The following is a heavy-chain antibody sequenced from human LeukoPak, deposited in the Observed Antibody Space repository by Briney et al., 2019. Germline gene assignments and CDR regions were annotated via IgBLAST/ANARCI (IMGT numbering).Heavy chain of an antibody. CDR2: ISAYNGNT. V-gene: IGHV1-18*01. Sequence: ASVKVSCKPSGYTFTGYCIRRVRQAPGQGLEWMGWISAYNGNTNYAQKLQGRVTMTTDTSTSTAYMGLRRLRSDDTAVYYCARLSIFGVVIHHYFAYWGQGTLVTVSS. CDR1: GYTFTGYC. J-gene: IGHJ4*02. CDR3: ARLSIFGVVIHHYFAY. D-gene: IGHD3-3*01.